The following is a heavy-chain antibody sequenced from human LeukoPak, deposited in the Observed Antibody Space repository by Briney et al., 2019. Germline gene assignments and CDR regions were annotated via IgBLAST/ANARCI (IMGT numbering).Heavy chain of an antibody. CDR3: AGRYNYGATYAFDI. CDR2: IHTSGST. D-gene: IGHD5-18*01. CDR1: GGSISSGNYY. J-gene: IGHJ3*02. V-gene: IGHV4-61*02. Sequence: SSETLSLTCTVSGGSISSGNYYWSWIRQPAGKGLEWIGRIHTSGSTNYNPSLKSRVTMSADTSKNQFSLKLSSVTAADTAVYYCAGRYNYGATYAFDIWGQGTMVTVSS.